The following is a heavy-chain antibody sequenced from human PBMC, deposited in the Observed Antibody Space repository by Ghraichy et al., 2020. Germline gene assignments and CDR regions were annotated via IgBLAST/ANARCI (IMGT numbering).Heavy chain of an antibody. V-gene: IGHV6-1*01. CDR1: GDSVSSNSAA. D-gene: IGHD2-15*01. CDR2: TYYRSKWYN. Sequence: QTLSLTCAISGDSVSSNSAAWNWIRQSPSRGLEWLGRTYYRSKWYNDYAVSVKSRITINPDTSKNQFSLQLNSVTPEDTAVYYCARGQLGYCSGGSCYEYYFDYWGQGTLVTVSS. J-gene: IGHJ4*02. CDR3: ARGQLGYCSGGSCYEYYFDY.